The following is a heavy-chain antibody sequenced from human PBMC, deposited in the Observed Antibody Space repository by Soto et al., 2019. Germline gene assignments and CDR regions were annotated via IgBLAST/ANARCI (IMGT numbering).Heavy chain of an antibody. J-gene: IGHJ6*02. V-gene: IGHV3-74*01. D-gene: IGHD6-13*01. CDR1: GFTFSSYW. Sequence: GGALRLSCAASGFTFSSYWMHWVRQAPGKGLVWVSRINSDGSSTSYADSVKGRFTISRDNAKNTLYLQMNSLRAEDTAVYYCARVTFHAGYTSSWYWRGYYYGMDVWGQGTTVTVSS. CDR2: INSDGSST. CDR3: ARVTFHAGYTSSWYWRGYYYGMDV.